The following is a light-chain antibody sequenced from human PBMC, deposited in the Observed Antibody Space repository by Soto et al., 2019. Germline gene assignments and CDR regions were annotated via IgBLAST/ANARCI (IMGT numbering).Light chain of an antibody. CDR2: DVS. Sequence: QSALTQPASVSGSPGQTITISCSGTSSDVGGYNYVSWYQQHPGKAPKLMIFDVSHGPSGVSNRFSGSKSGNTASLTISGLQAEDEADYYCNSYTPGAPDVFGDGTKVTVL. CDR3: NSYTPGAPDV. J-gene: IGLJ1*01. V-gene: IGLV2-14*03. CDR1: SSDVGGYNY.